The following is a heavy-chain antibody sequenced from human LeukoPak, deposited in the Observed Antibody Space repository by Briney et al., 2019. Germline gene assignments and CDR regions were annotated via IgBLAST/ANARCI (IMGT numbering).Heavy chain of an antibody. Sequence: GGSLRLSCAASGFTFSSYAMHWVRQAPGKGLEWVAVISYDGSNKYYAEPVKGRFTISRDNSKNTLYLQMNSLRAEDTAVYYCARDQGELDYWGQGTLVTVSS. CDR3: ARDQGELDY. J-gene: IGHJ4*02. CDR2: ISYDGSNK. V-gene: IGHV3-30-3*01. CDR1: GFTFSSYA. D-gene: IGHD1-26*01.